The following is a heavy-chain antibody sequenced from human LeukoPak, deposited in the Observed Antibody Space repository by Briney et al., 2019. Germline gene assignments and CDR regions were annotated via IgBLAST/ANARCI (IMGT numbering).Heavy chain of an antibody. V-gene: IGHV3-23*01. CDR1: GFTFSSYA. J-gene: IGHJ4*02. D-gene: IGHD5-24*01. CDR3: ARGMATITFDY. Sequence: GGSLRLSCAASGFTFSSYAMSWVRQAPGKGLEWVPAISGSGGSTYYADSVKGRFTISRDNSKNTVYLQMNTLRAEDTAVYYCARGMATITFDYWGQGTLVTVSS. CDR2: ISGSGGST.